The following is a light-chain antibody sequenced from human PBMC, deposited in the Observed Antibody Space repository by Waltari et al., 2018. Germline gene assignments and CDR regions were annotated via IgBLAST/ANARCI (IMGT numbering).Light chain of an antibody. CDR2: DVN. CDR3: CSYAGSYTYVV. CDR1: SSDVGGSNY. Sequence: QSALTQPRSVSGSPGQSVPISSTGTSSDVGGSNYVSLYQQHPGKAPKLMIYDVNKRPSGVPDRFSGSKSGNTASLTISGLQAEDEADYHCCSYAGSYTYVVFGGGTKLTVL. J-gene: IGLJ2*01. V-gene: IGLV2-11*01.